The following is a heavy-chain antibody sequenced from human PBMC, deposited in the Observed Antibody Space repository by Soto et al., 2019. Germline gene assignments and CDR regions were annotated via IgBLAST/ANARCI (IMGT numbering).Heavy chain of an antibody. V-gene: IGHV3-64*07. Sequence: EMQLMGSGGNLVQPGGSLRLSCAGSGFTVGGFGMYWFRQAQGKGLEFVSAVDSSGTYTCYEDSVKGSFTISRDNSKNSLYLQMGSLRPEDMAIYYCASSFAGIGQKWLDPWGQGTLVTLSS. CDR2: VDSSGTYT. J-gene: IGHJ5*02. CDR1: GFTVGGFG. D-gene: IGHD2-21*01. CDR3: ASSFAGIGQKWLDP.